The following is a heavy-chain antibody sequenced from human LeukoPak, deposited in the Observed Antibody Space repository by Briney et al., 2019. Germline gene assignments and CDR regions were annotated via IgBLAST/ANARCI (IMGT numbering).Heavy chain of an antibody. CDR1: GFTFSSYG. D-gene: IGHD3-22*01. CDR3: ARLPTFYYDSSGYHYDY. Sequence: GGSLRLSCVASGFTFSSYGMTWVRQAPGKGPERVSVISSSAGSTYYADSVKGRFTISKDKSKNTLYLQMDNLRAEDTGVYFCARLPTFYYDSSGYHYDYWGQGTLVTVSS. V-gene: IGHV3-23*01. CDR2: ISSSAGST. J-gene: IGHJ4*02.